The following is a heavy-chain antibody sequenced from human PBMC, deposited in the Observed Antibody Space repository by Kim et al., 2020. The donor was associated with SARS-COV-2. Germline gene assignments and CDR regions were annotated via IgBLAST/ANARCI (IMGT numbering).Heavy chain of an antibody. D-gene: IGHD4-17*01. CDR1: GLTFRKSS. Sequence: GGSLRLSCEVSGLTFRKSSINWVRQAPGRGLEWVSAITSDSAYIHYADSVKGRFTISRDNANNSVFLQMNSLRADDTAVYYCGGHDKSDYFIYWGQGILVTVSS. CDR2: ITSDSAYI. J-gene: IGHJ4*02. CDR3: GGHDKSDYFIY. V-gene: IGHV3-21*01.